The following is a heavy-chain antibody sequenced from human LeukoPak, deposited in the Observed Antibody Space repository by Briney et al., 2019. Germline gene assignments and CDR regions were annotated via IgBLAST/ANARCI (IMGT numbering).Heavy chain of an antibody. Sequence: SVKVSCKASGGTFSSYAISWVRQAPGQGLEWMGGIIPIFGTANYAQKFQGRVTITADESTSTAYMELSSLRSEDTAVYYCAKLRHTYDSSGYYFDYWGQGTLVTVSS. J-gene: IGHJ4*02. V-gene: IGHV1-69*13. CDR2: IIPIFGTA. D-gene: IGHD3-22*01. CDR1: GGTFSSYA. CDR3: AKLRHTYDSSGYYFDY.